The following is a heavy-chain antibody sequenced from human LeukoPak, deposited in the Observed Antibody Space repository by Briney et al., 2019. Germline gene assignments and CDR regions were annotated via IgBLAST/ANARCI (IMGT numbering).Heavy chain of an antibody. CDR2: IYYSGST. V-gene: IGHV4-59*11. J-gene: IGHJ2*01. CDR3: ARGFQLAWYLDL. CDR1: GGSISGHY. Sequence: PSETLSLTCTVSGGSISGHYWSWIRQPPGKGLEWIGYIYYSGSTNYHPSLKSRVTISVDTSKNQFSLKLSSVTAADTAVYYCARGFQLAWYLDLWGRGTLVTVSS. D-gene: IGHD2-2*01.